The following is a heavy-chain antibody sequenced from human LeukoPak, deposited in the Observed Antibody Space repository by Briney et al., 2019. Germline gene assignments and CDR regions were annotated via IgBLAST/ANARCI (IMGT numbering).Heavy chain of an antibody. V-gene: IGHV1-46*01. CDR1: GYTFTSYY. Sequence: ASVKVSCKASGYTFTSYYMHWVRQAPGQGLEWMGMIYPRDGSTSYAQKFQGRVTVTRDTSTSTVHMELSGLRSEDTAVYYCARDQEGFDYWGQGTLVTVSS. CDR2: IYPRDGST. J-gene: IGHJ4*02. CDR3: ARDQEGFDY.